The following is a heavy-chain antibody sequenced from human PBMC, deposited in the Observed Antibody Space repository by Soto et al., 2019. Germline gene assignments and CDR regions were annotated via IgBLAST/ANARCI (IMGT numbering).Heavy chain of an antibody. V-gene: IGHV1-8*01. CDR3: ARGGYCSSGICYRDWFEP. Sequence: ASVKVSCKASGYTFTSYDINWVRQATGQGLEWMGWMNPNSGNTGYAQKFQGRVTMTRNTSISTAYMELSSLRSEDTAVYYCARGGYCSSGICYRDWFEPWRHFTMLTFYS. J-gene: IGHJ5*02. CDR1: GYTFTSYD. CDR2: MNPNSGNT. D-gene: IGHD2-15*01.